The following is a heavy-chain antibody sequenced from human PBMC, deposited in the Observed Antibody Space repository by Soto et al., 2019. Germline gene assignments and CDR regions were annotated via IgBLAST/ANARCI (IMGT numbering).Heavy chain of an antibody. J-gene: IGHJ4*02. CDR2: INHSGST. V-gene: IGHV4-34*01. CDR3: ARGGDYDVLTGVYYFDY. Sequence: PSETLSLTCAVYGGSFSGYYWSWIRQPPGKGLEWIGEINHSGSTNYNPSLKSRVTISVDTSKNQFSLKLSSVTAADTAVYYCARGGDYDVLTGVYYFDYWGQGTLVTVS. CDR1: GGSFSGYY. D-gene: IGHD3-9*01.